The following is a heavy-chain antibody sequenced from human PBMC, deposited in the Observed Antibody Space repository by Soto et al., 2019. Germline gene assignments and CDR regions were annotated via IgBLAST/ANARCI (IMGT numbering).Heavy chain of an antibody. CDR2: IYYSGST. J-gene: IGHJ3*02. Sequence: TSETLSLTCTVSGGSISSGGYYWSWIRQHPGKGLEWIGYIYYSGSTYYNPSLKSRVTISVDTSKNQFSLKLSSVTAADTAVYYCARDYYYDSSGYYYDIWGQGTMVTVSS. CDR1: GGSISSGGYY. CDR3: ARDYYYDSSGYYYDI. D-gene: IGHD3-22*01. V-gene: IGHV4-31*03.